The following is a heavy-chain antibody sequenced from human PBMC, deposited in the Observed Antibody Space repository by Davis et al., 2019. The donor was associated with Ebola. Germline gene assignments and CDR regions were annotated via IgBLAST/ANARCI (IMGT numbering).Heavy chain of an antibody. V-gene: IGHV3-20*04. Sequence: GESLKISCAASGFIFDDYAMHWVRQAPGKGLEWVCDINWTGGSTHYADSVKGRFTISRDNAKNSLYLQMSSLRVEDTALYYCARDLSSSSYGGFYFDFWGQGALVTVSS. D-gene: IGHD6-6*01. J-gene: IGHJ4*02. CDR1: GFIFDDYA. CDR2: INWTGGST. CDR3: ARDLSSSSYGGFYFDF.